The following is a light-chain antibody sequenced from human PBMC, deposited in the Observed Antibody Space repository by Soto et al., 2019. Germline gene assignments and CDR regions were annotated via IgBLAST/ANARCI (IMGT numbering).Light chain of an antibody. CDR1: SGSVSTSSY. Sequence: TFARPAASISVSPGGTCPLTCGLSSGSVSTSSYPSWYQQTPGQAPRTLIYSTNTPSSGVPDRFSGSLLGNKAALTITGAQAHAESDYYCVLYMGSGIYVSGGGTTVTVL. V-gene: IGLV8-61*01. CDR3: VLYMGSGIYV. J-gene: IGLJ1*01. CDR2: STN.